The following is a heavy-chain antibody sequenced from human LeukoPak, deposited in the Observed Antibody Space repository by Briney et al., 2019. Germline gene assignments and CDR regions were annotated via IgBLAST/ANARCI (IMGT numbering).Heavy chain of an antibody. CDR2: INPNSGGT. CDR3: ARVDRNYYYYYMDV. J-gene: IGHJ6*03. Sequence: ASVKVSCKASGYTFTSYAMNWVRQAPGQGLEWMGWINPNSGGTNYAQKFQGRVTMTRDTSISTAYMELSRLRSDDTAVYYCARVDRNYYYYYMDVWGKGTTVTVSS. V-gene: IGHV1-2*02. CDR1: GYTFTSYA. D-gene: IGHD3-22*01.